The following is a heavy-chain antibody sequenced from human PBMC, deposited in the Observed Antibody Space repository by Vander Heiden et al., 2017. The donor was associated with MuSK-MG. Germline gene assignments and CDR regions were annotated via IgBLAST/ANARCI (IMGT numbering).Heavy chain of an antibody. Sequence: QVQLQESGPGLVKPSETLSLTCTVSGGSISSYYWSWIRQPPGKGLEWIGYIYYRGSTNYNPSLKSRVTISVDTSKNQFSLKLSSVTAADTAVYYCARRLPVEMATIYYYYYGMDVWGQGTTVTVSS. CDR3: ARRLPVEMATIYYYYYGMDV. CDR2: IYYRGST. CDR1: GGSISSYY. D-gene: IGHD5-12*01. V-gene: IGHV4-59*08. J-gene: IGHJ6*02.